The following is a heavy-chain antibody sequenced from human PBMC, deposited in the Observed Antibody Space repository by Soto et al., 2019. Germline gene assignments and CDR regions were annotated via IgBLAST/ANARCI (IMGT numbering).Heavy chain of an antibody. CDR2: ILHDETP. CDR1: GFTFSTYA. J-gene: IGHJ4*02. D-gene: IGHD2-21*01. Sequence: GGSLRLSCAASGFTFSTYAMTWVRQAPGRGLEWVSTILHDETPFYTDSVKGRFTISRDNVRGTLYLQMNGLRVEDAALYYCAKDLFPTSGQRFFFESWGQGSLVTVSS. CDR3: AKDLFPTSGQRFFFES. V-gene: IGHV3-23*01.